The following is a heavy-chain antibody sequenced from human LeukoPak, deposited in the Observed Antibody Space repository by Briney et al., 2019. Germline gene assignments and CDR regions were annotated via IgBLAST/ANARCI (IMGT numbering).Heavy chain of an antibody. Sequence: SETLSLTCTVSGGSISSYYWSWIRQPPGKGLEWIGYIYYSGSTNYNPSLKSRVTISVDTSKNQFSLKLTSVTAADTAVYYCARHQSDGSGYFAYWGQGTLVTVSS. CDR1: GGSISSYY. J-gene: IGHJ4*02. CDR3: ARHQSDGSGYFAY. D-gene: IGHD5-24*01. V-gene: IGHV4-59*08. CDR2: IYYSGST.